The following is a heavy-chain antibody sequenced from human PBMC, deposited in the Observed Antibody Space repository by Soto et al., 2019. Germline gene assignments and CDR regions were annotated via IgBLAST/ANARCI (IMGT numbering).Heavy chain of an antibody. CDR3: AKTSSASGRDCPGH. D-gene: IGHD2-21*02. V-gene: IGHV3-23*01. J-gene: IGHJ4*02. CDR1: GFTFSSYG. CDR2: ISGSGDST. Sequence: EVQVLESGRGLARPGGSVTISCATSGFTFSSYGMTWVRQAPGKGLEWVSAISGSGDSTFYAESLGGRFTISRDNSKNTVSLQMKSLRAGDTATYYCAKTSSASGRDCPGHWGQGTQVTVSS.